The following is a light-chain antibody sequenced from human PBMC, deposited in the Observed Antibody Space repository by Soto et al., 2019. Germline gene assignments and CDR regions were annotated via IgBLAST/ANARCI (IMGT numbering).Light chain of an antibody. CDR2: DAS. V-gene: IGKV1-12*01. CDR3: LQADTSPIT. J-gene: IGKJ5*01. Sequence: DIQMTQSPSSVSASVGDRATITCRASQDISGWLAWYQQKPGRAPKLLIYDASSLQSGVPTRFAGSGAGTSFTLTISSRQPGDFATYYCLQADTSPITFGQGTRLEI. CDR1: QDISGW.